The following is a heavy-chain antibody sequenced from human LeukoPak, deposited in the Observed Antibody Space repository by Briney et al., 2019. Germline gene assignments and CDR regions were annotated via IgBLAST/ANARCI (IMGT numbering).Heavy chain of an antibody. Sequence: GGSLRLSCAASGFSFSSYEMNWVRQAPGKGLEWVSYISSSGSTIYYADSVKGRFTTSRDNAKNSLYLQMNSLRAEDTAVYYCAELGITMIGGVWGKGTTVTISS. D-gene: IGHD3-10*02. CDR1: GFSFSSYE. CDR3: AELGITMIGGV. CDR2: ISSSGSTI. J-gene: IGHJ6*04. V-gene: IGHV3-48*03.